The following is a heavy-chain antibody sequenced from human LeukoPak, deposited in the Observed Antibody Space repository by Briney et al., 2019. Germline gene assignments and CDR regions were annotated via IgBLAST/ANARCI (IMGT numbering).Heavy chain of an antibody. CDR2: ISSSGSTI. J-gene: IGHJ3*02. V-gene: IGHV3-11*01. D-gene: IGHD2-2*01. CDR1: GFTFSDYY. CDR3: ARDGRVQLLAPKNAFDI. Sequence: KTGGSLRLSCAASGFTFSDYYMSWIRQAPGKGLEWVSYISSSGSTIYYADSVKGQFTISRDNAKNSLYLQMNSLRAEDTAVYYCARDGRVQLLAPKNAFDIWGQGTMVTVSS.